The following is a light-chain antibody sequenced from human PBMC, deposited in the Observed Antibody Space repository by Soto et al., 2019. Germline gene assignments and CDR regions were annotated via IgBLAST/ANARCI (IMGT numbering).Light chain of an antibody. CDR2: GAS. CDR3: HQYGSSPWT. CDR1: QSVRSNY. V-gene: IGKV3-20*01. Sequence: EIVLTQSPGTLSLSPGERATLSCRASQSVRSNYLAWYRQTPGQAPRLLIYGASNRATGIPDRFSGSGSGTDFTLIISRLEPEDFALYYCHQYGSSPWTFGQGTKVEIK. J-gene: IGKJ1*01.